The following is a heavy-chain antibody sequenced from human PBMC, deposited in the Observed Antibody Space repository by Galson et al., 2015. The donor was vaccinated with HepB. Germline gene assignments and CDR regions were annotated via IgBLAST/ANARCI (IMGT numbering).Heavy chain of an antibody. V-gene: IGHV4-31*03. D-gene: IGHD3-3*01. J-gene: IGHJ4*02. CDR1: GGSISSGGYY. CDR3: ARVPYYDFWVRD. Sequence: TLSLTCTVSGGSISSGGYYWSWVRQHPGKGLEWIGYIYYSGSTYYNPSLKSRVTISVDTSKNQSSLKLSSVTAADTAVYYCARVPYYDFWVRDWGQGTLVTVSS. CDR2: IYYSGST.